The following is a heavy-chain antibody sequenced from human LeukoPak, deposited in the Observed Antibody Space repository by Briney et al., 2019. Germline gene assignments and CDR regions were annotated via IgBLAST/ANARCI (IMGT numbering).Heavy chain of an antibody. CDR1: GFTFSSDG. J-gene: IGHJ4*02. Sequence: SGGSLRLSWAASGFTFSSDGMHWVRQAPGKGLEWVAVIWYDGSNKYYADSVKGRFTISRDNSKDTLYLQMNSLRAEDTAVYYCSRVQSHYYYGSGSYPDYWGQGTLVTVSS. V-gene: IGHV3-33*01. D-gene: IGHD3-10*01. CDR2: IWYDGSNK. CDR3: SRVQSHYYYGSGSYPDY.